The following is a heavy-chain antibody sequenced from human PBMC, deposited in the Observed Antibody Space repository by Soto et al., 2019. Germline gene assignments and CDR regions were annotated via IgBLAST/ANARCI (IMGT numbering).Heavy chain of an antibody. D-gene: IGHD3-9*01. CDR2: ISGSGGST. CDR3: AKDLYGLTYYDILTGYYLVDY. V-gene: IGHV3-23*01. J-gene: IGHJ4*02. CDR1: GFTFSSYA. Sequence: EVQLLESGGGLVQPGGSLRLSCAASGFTFSSYAMSWVRQAPGKGLEWVSAISGSGGSTYYADSVKGRFTISRDNSKNTMYLQMNSLRAEETAVYYCAKDLYGLTYYDILTGYYLVDYWGQGTLVTVSS.